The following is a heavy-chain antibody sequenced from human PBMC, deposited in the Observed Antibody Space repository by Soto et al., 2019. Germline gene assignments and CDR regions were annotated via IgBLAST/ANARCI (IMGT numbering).Heavy chain of an antibody. D-gene: IGHD3-3*01. Sequence: GASVKVSCKASGGTFSSYAISWVRQDPGQGLQWMGGIIPIFGTANYAQKFQCRVTITADKSTSTAYMELSSLRSEDTAVYYCARVGPPTIVGVVISYYYYGMDVWGQGTTVTVSS. CDR2: IIPIFGTA. CDR3: ARVGPPTIVGVVISYYYYGMDV. J-gene: IGHJ6*02. CDR1: GGTFSSYA. V-gene: IGHV1-69*06.